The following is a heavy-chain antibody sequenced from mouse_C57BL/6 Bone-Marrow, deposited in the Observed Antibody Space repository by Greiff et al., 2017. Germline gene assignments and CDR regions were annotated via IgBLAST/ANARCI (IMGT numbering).Heavy chain of an antibody. D-gene: IGHD2-10*01. CDR1: GYTFTSYW. J-gene: IGHJ1*03. CDR3: GRPYYGNCGYFEF. CDR2: IYPGSGST. V-gene: IGHV1-55*01. Sequence: VQLQQPGAELVKPGASVKMSCKASGYTFTSYWITWVKQRPGQGLEWIGYIYPGSGSTNYNEKFKSKATLTVDTSSSTAYMKLSSLTAADSAVYYCGRPYYGNCGYFEFGGRGTTVTVS.